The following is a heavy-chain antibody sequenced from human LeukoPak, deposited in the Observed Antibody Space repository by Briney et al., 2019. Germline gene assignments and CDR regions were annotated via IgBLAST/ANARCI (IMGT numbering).Heavy chain of an antibody. J-gene: IGHJ5*02. CDR2: INHSGST. CDR1: GGSFSGYY. V-gene: IGHV4-34*01. D-gene: IGHD2-2*02. Sequence: PSETLSLTCAVYGGSFSGYYWSWIRQPPGKGLEWIGEINHSGSTNYNPSLKSRVTISVDTSKNQFSLKLSSVTAADMAVYYCARGRCSSTSCYTVWFDPWGQGTLVTVSS. CDR3: ARGRCSSTSCYTVWFDP.